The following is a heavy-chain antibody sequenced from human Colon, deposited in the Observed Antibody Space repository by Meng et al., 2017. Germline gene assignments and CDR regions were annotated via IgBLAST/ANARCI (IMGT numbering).Heavy chain of an antibody. CDR2: VYYTGSA. D-gene: IGHD1-26*01. CDR1: GGSVSSPSYY. CDR3: ARGRGSYSSIDF. J-gene: IGHJ4*02. Sequence: QGQLQGSGPRLVRPSETLSPTCTLSGGSVSSPSYYWSWIRQTPGKGLEWIGYVYYTGSANYNPSLKSRVTISVDTSKNHFTLNLTSVTAADTAVYYCARGRGSYSSIDFWGQGTLVTVSS. V-gene: IGHV4-61*03.